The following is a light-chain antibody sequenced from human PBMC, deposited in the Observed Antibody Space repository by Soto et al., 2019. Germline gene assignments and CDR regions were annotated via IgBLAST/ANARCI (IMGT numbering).Light chain of an antibody. CDR2: DAS. CDR1: QHIWGY. Sequence: EIMLSLSLATMYLSPGERATLSCRASQHIWGYLAWYQQKPGQAPRLLMYDASKRATGIPARFSGSGSGTDFTLTIGSLEPEDFAVYYCQHYKTWPLAFGGRSKVDVK. V-gene: IGKV3-11*01. CDR3: QHYKTWPLA. J-gene: IGKJ4*01.